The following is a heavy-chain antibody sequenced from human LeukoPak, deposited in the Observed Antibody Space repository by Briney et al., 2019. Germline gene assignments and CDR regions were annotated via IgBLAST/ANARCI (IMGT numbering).Heavy chain of an antibody. CDR2: IYSSGNT. Sequence: SETLSLTCTVSGGSISGHYWSWIRQHPGKGLEWIGYIYSSGNTDYNPSLKSRVTISPDTSKNHFSLELSSVTAADTAVYYCARSILHSGGSCCWYYFDYWGQGTLVTVSS. CDR3: ARSILHSGGSCCWYYFDY. J-gene: IGHJ4*02. CDR1: GGSISGHY. D-gene: IGHD2-15*01. V-gene: IGHV4-59*11.